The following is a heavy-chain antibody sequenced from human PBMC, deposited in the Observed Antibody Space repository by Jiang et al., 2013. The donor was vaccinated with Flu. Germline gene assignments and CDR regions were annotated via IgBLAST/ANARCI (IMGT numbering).Heavy chain of an antibody. Sequence: GSGLVKPSETLSLTCTVSGGSITSGSYFWGWIRQPPGKGLEWIGSIDYRGTTYYNPSLKSRVTIAVDTSKNQLSLKLSSMTAADTAVYYCARTGCSSTSCYTYFDYWGQGTLVTVSS. CDR3: ARTGCSSTSCYTYFDY. V-gene: IGHV4-39*07. J-gene: IGHJ4*02. CDR1: GGSITSGSYF. CDR2: IDYRGTT. D-gene: IGHD2-2*02.